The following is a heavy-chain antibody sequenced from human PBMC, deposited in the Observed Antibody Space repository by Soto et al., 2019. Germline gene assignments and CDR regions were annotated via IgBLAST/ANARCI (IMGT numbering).Heavy chain of an antibody. J-gene: IGHJ6*02. Sequence: ASETLSLTCAVYGGSFNNYYWSWIRQPPGKGLEWIGEINHSESTNYNPSLKSRVTISVDTSKNQFSLELSSVTAADTAVYYCARDARYCSSTSCYLYYGMDVWGQGTTVTVSS. CDR1: GGSFNNYY. CDR3: ARDARYCSSTSCYLYYGMDV. D-gene: IGHD2-2*01. V-gene: IGHV4-34*01. CDR2: INHSEST.